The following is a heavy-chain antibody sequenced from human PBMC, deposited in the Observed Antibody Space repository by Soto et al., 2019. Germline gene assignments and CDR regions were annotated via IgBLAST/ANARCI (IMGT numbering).Heavy chain of an antibody. CDR1: GFTVSSNY. V-gene: IGHV3-53*02. J-gene: IGHJ4*02. Sequence: EVQLVETGGGLIQPGGSLRLSCAASGFTVSSNYMSWVRQAPGKGLVWVSVIYSGGSTYYADSVKGRFTISRDKSKNTLYLQMNSLRAEDTAVYYCASCIAVAGTLDYWGQGTLVTVSS. CDR2: IYSGGST. CDR3: ASCIAVAGTLDY. D-gene: IGHD6-19*01.